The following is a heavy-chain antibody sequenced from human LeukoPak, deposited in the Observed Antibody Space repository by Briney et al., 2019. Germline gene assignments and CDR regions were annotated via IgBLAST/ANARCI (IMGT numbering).Heavy chain of an antibody. J-gene: IGHJ3*01. CDR1: GFTFDDYA. CDR2: ISWNSGGV. D-gene: IGHD5-18*01. Sequence: PGRSLRLSCAASGFTFDDYAMHWVRLRPGKGLEWVSGISWNSGGVGYGDSVKGRFIISRDNANNSLYLQMNSLRLEDTALYYCAKDLDGGYNYGHDAFDVWGQGTAVTVS. V-gene: IGHV3-9*01. CDR3: AKDLDGGYNYGHDAFDV.